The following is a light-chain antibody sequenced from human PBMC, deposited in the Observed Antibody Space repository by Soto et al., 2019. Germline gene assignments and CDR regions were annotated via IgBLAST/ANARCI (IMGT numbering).Light chain of an antibody. Sequence: DIQMTQSPSAMSASVGDRVTITCRASQAISHYSAWFHQRPGKVPKRLIYGASTLESGVPSRFSGSGSGTDFTLTISSLQPEDFGTYYCLQHNNYLLSFGGGTKVDIX. J-gene: IGKJ4*01. CDR2: GAS. CDR1: QAISHY. CDR3: LQHNNYLLS. V-gene: IGKV1-17*03.